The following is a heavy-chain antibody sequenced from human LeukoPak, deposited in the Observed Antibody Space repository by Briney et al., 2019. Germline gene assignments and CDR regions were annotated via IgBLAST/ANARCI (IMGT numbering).Heavy chain of an antibody. V-gene: IGHV4-34*01. D-gene: IGHD2-2*01. CDR2: INHSGST. CDR3: ARGPIVVVPAAIGYYYYGMDV. CDR1: GGSFSGYY. Sequence: PETLSLTCAVYGGSFSGYYWSWIRQPPGKGLEWIGEINHSGSTNYNPSLKSRVTISVDTSKNQFSLKLSSVTAADTAVYYCARGPIVVVPAAIGYYYYGMDVWGKGTTVTVSS. J-gene: IGHJ6*04.